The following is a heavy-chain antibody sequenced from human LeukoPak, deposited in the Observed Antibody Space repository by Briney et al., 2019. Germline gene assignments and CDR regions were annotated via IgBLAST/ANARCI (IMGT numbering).Heavy chain of an antibody. J-gene: IGHJ6*02. CDR1: GFTFSSYG. V-gene: IGHV3-23*01. Sequence: QSGGSLRLSCAASGFTFSSYGMSWVRQAPGKGLEWVSAISGSGGSTYYADSVKGRFTISRDNSKNTLYLQMNSLRAEDTAVYYCAKYGLGSGIQVWGDLGMDVWGQGTTVTVSS. D-gene: IGHD5-18*01. CDR3: AKYGLGSGIQVWGDLGMDV. CDR2: ISGSGGST.